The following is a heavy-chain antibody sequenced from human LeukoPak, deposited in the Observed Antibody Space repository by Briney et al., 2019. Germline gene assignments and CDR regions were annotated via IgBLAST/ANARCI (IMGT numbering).Heavy chain of an antibody. D-gene: IGHD6-13*01. J-gene: IGHJ4*02. CDR3: ARGRSWPLDY. CDR1: GDIVYSNSAA. V-gene: IGHV6-1*01. CDR2: TYYRSKWSS. Sequence: SQTLSLTCAICGDIVYSNSAAWNWLRQSPSRGLEWLGRTYYRSKWSSDYAVSMESRIIINSDTSKNQFSLQLNSVTPEDTAVYYCARGRSWPLDYWGQGTLVTVSS.